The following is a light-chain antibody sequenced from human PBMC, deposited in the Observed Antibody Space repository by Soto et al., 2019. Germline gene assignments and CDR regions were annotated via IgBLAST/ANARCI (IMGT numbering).Light chain of an antibody. J-gene: IGKJ4*01. CDR2: GAS. V-gene: IGKV3D-15*01. CDR1: QDVNIY. Sequence: EIVMTQSPATLSVSPGERATLSCRASQDVNIYLAWYQQKPGQAPRLLISGASTRATGIPARFSGSGSGTEFTLTISSLQSEDVAVYYCQQYGNWPLTFGGGTNVAIK. CDR3: QQYGNWPLT.